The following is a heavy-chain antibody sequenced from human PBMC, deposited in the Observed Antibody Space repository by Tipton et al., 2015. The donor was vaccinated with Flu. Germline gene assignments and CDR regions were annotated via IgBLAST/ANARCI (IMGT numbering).Heavy chain of an antibody. D-gene: IGHD6-6*01. V-gene: IGHV1-69*01. Sequence: QVQLVQSGAEVKKPGSSVRVSCKASGGTFSNFALSWVRQAPGQGLEWMGGIIPILPIANYAQKFQGRVTITADASTSTAYMELSSLRSEDTAVYYCARGHPESIPSGAHFDYWGQGTLVIVSS. CDR1: GGTFSNFA. CDR3: ARGHPESIPSGAHFDY. J-gene: IGHJ4*02. CDR2: IIPILPIA.